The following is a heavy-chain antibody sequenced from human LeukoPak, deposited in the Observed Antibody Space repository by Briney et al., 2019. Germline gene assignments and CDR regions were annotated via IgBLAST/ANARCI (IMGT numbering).Heavy chain of an antibody. CDR3: AKESTAQWLVLSFDY. J-gene: IGHJ4*02. CDR2: ISGSGGST. Sequence: PGGSLRLSCAASGFTFSSYAMSWVRQAPGKGLEWVSVISGSGGSTYYADSVKGRFTISRDNSKNTLYLQMNSLRAEDTAVYYCAKESTAQWLVLSFDYWGQGTLVTVSS. D-gene: IGHD6-19*01. V-gene: IGHV3-23*01. CDR1: GFTFSSYA.